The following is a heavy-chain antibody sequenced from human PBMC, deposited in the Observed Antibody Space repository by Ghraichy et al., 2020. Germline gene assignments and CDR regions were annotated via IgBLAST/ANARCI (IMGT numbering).Heavy chain of an antibody. V-gene: IGHV4-34*01. CDR1: GGSFSGYY. Sequence: LNISCAVYGGSFSGYYWSWIRQPPGKGLEWIGEINHSGSTNYNPSLKSRVTISVDTSKNQFSLKLSSVTAADTAVYYCARNQIPYGMDVWGQGTTVTVSS. CDR2: INHSGST. J-gene: IGHJ6*02. CDR3: ARNQIPYGMDV.